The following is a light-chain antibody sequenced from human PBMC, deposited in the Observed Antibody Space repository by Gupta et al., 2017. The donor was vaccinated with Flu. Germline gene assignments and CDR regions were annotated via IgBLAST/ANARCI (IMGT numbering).Light chain of an antibody. CDR2: QAS. CDR1: QSISSW. V-gene: IGKV1-5*03. CDR3: QQYNNYWT. Sequence: DIQMTQSPSTLSASVGDRVTITCRASQSISSWLAWYQQKAGKAPKLLTYQASSLESGVPSRFSGSGSGTEFTLTISSLQPDDFATYYCQQYNNYWTFGQGTKVEIK. J-gene: IGKJ1*01.